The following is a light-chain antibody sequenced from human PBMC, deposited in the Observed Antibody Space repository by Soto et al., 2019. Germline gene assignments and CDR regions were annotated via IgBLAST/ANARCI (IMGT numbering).Light chain of an antibody. CDR2: AAS. CDR1: QTVSSN. CDR3: QQYNNWPWT. V-gene: IGKV3-15*01. Sequence: EIVMTQSPATLSVSPGERATLSCRASQTVSSNLAWYQQKPGQAPRLLIYAASTRATGIPARFSGSGSGTEFPLTISSLQSEDFAVYYCQQYNNWPWTFGQGTKVEIK. J-gene: IGKJ1*01.